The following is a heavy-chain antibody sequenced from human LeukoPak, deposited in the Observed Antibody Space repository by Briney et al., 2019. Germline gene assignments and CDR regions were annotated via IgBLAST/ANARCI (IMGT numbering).Heavy chain of an antibody. CDR2: INPKSGGT. J-gene: IGHJ3*02. V-gene: IGHV1-2*02. CDR3: ARGHIVVPGGAFDM. CDR1: GYTFTDYY. D-gene: IGHD2-21*01. Sequence: ASVKVSCKASGYTFTDYYMHWVRQAPGQGLEWMGWINPKSGGTNYVQKFQGRVTMTRDTSINTAYMELSRLRSDDTAVYYCARGHIVVPGGAFDMWGQGTMVTVSS.